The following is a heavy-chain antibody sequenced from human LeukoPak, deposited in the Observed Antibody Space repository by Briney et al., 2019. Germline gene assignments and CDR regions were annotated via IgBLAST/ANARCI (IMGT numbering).Heavy chain of an antibody. D-gene: IGHD6-13*01. CDR1: GFSFSSYA. J-gene: IGHJ4*02. Sequence: GGSLRLSCAASGFSFSSYAMSWVRQAPGKGLEWVSAISGSGGSTYYADSVKGRFTISRDNSKNTLYLQMNSLRAEDTAVYYCATDPGREYSSSWYGGQGTLVTVSS. V-gene: IGHV3-23*01. CDR2: ISGSGGST. CDR3: ATDPGREYSSSWY.